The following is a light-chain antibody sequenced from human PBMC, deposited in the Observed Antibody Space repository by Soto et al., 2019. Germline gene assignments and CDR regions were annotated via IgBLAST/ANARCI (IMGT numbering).Light chain of an antibody. CDR3: QQYVSSSVT. Sequence: EIVLTQSPGTLSLSPGERVTLTCRASQSVRSSSLAWYQQKSGQAPRLLIYDASSRATGIPDRFIGSGSGTDFTLTISRLEPGDFAMYYCQQYVSSSVTFGQGTRLEIK. CDR1: QSVRSSS. V-gene: IGKV3-20*01. CDR2: DAS. J-gene: IGKJ5*01.